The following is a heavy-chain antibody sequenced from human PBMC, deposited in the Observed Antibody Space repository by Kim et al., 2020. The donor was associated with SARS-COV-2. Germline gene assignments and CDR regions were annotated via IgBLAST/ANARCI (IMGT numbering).Heavy chain of an antibody. CDR3: VRDRGLYLHTTYYG. CDR1: GFKFSDYC. D-gene: IGHD1-1*01. CDR2: IKGDGYKK. Sequence: GGSLRLSCVASGFKFSDYCLTWARQAPGKGLEWVANIKGDGYKKHYADSVKGRFTISRDNAQNSLYLQMNSLRADDTAVYYCVRDRGLYLHTTYYG. V-gene: IGHV3-7*01. J-gene: IGHJ6*01.